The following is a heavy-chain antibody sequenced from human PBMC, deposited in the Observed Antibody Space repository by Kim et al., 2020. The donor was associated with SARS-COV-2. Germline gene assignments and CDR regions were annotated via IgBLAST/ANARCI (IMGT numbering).Heavy chain of an antibody. D-gene: IGHD3-10*01. CDR2: IKSKTNAWTT. V-gene: IGHV3-15*01. CDR3: TTDPVARPSGEFFYDY. CDR1: GFTVNKAW. J-gene: IGHJ4*02. Sequence: GGSLRLSCAASGFTVNKAWMRWVRQRPGKGLECVGRIKSKTNAWTTDYAAPVKDRFIISRDDPKKTLYLQMNSLRTADSGVYYCTTDPVARPSGEFFYDYWGRGDLVTVSS.